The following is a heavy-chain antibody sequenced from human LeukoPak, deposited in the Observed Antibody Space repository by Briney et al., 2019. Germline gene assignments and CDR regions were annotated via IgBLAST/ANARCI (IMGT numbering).Heavy chain of an antibody. CDR2: ISGDGGST. J-gene: IGHJ3*02. D-gene: IGHD6-19*01. Sequence: PGGSLRLSCAASGFTFDDYAMHWFRQAPGKGLEWVSLISGDGGSTYYADSVKGRFTISRDNSKNSLYLQMNSLRTEDTALYYCAKDMEGSSGWPDAFDIWGQGTMVTVSS. V-gene: IGHV3-43*02. CDR1: GFTFDDYA. CDR3: AKDMEGSSGWPDAFDI.